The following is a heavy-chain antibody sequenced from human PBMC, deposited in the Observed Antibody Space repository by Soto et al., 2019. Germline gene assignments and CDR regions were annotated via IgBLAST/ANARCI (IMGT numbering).Heavy chain of an antibody. D-gene: IGHD2-2*01. CDR1: GYAFTSYG. Sequence: GASVKVSCKASGYAFTSYGISWVRQAPGQGLEWMGWISAYNANTNYAQKLQGRVTMTTDTSTSTAYMELRSLRSDDTAVYYCARDDIVLVPGAALPYYSGMDVWGQGTTVTVSS. V-gene: IGHV1-18*01. J-gene: IGHJ6*02. CDR2: ISAYNANT. CDR3: ARDDIVLVPGAALPYYSGMDV.